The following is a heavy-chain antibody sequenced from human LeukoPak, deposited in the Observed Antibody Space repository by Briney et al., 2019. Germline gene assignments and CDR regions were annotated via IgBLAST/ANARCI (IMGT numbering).Heavy chain of an antibody. CDR2: ISKSGDIT. CDR1: GFTLSKYG. Sequence: GGSLRLSCVASGFTLSKYGMKWVRQAAGKGLEYVSGISKSGDITHYVDSVKGRFTISRDNSKNTLYFQMNSLRAEDTALYYCATEGFYYWGPGALVTVSS. V-gene: IGHV3-23*01. J-gene: IGHJ4*02. CDR3: ATEGFYY.